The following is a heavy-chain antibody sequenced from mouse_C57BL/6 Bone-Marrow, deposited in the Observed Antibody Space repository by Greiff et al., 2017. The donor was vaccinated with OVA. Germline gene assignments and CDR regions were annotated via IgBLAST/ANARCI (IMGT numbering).Heavy chain of an antibody. V-gene: IGHV3-6*01. CDR1: GYSITSGYY. D-gene: IGHD1-1*01. J-gene: IGHJ4*01. Sequence: VQLQQSGPGLVKPSQSLSLTCSVTGYSITSGYYWHWIRQFPGNKLEWMGYISYDGSNNYNPSLKNRISITRDTAKNQFFLKLNSVTTEDTATYYCAITTVVATYYWGQGTSVTGSS. CDR3: AITTVVATYY. CDR2: ISYDGSN.